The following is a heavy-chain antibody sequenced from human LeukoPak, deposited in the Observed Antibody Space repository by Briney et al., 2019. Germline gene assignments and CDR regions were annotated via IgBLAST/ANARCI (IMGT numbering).Heavy chain of an antibody. Sequence: GASVKVSCKASGYTFTGYYMHWVRQAPGQGLEWMGWINPNSGGTNYAQKFQGRVTMTRDTSISTAYMELSRLRSDDTAVYYCARSPTTVVTPYFDYWGQGTLVTVSS. CDR1: GYTFTGYY. D-gene: IGHD4-23*01. CDR2: INPNSGGT. CDR3: ARSPTTVVTPYFDY. V-gene: IGHV1-2*02. J-gene: IGHJ4*02.